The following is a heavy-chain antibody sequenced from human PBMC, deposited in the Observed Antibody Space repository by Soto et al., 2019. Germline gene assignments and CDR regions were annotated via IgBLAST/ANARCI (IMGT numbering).Heavy chain of an antibody. CDR2: ISSTTNYI. V-gene: IGHV3-21*06. CDR3: ARESEDLSSNLDY. J-gene: IGHJ4*02. Sequence: GGSLRLSCAASGFTFTRYSMNWIRQAPGKGLEWVASISSTTNYIYYGESLKGRLTISRDNAKNSMYLQMNTLRAEDTAVYYCARESEDLSSNLDYWGQGTLVTVSS. CDR1: GFTFTRYS.